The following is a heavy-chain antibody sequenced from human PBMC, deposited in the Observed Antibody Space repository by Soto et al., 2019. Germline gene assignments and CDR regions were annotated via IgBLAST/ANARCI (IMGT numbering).Heavy chain of an antibody. J-gene: IGHJ5*02. CDR2: IYYSGST. Sequence: SETLSLTCSVSGASISTISYYWGWIRQPPGKGLEWIGSIYYSGSTYYNPSLKSRATISVDTSKNQFSLRLSSVTAADTAVYYCARQHIVVVTGGNWFDPWGQGTLVTVSS. D-gene: IGHD2-21*02. V-gene: IGHV4-39*01. CDR3: ARQHIVVVTGGNWFDP. CDR1: GASISTISYY.